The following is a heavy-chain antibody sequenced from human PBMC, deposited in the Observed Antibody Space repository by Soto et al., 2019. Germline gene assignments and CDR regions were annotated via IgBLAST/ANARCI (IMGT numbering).Heavy chain of an antibody. D-gene: IGHD5-18*01. Sequence: QVQLQESGPGLVKPSQTLSLTCTVSGGSISSGGYYWSWIRQHPGKGLEWIGYIYYSGSTYYNPSLKSRLTISVDTSKNQFSLKLSSVTAADTAVYYCARGVDDTAMLDYWGQGTLVTVS. V-gene: IGHV4-31*03. CDR1: GGSISSGGYY. J-gene: IGHJ4*02. CDR3: ARGVDDTAMLDY. CDR2: IYYSGST.